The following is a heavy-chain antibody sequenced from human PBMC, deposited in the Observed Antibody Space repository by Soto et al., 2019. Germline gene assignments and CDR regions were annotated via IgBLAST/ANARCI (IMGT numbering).Heavy chain of an antibody. J-gene: IGHJ4*02. CDR1: GYTFTSYG. CDR2: ISAYNGNT. CDR3: ARGRDIVLMVYAEPFFDY. D-gene: IGHD2-8*01. Sequence: GASVKVSCKASGYTFTSYGISWVRQAPGQGLEWMGWISAYNGNTNYAQKLQGRVTMTTDTSTSTAYMELRSLRSDDTAVYYCARGRDIVLMVYAEPFFDYWGQGTLVTVS. V-gene: IGHV1-18*01.